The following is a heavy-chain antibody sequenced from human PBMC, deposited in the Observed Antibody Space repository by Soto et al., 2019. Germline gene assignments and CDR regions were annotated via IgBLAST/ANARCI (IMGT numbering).Heavy chain of an antibody. V-gene: IGHV3-23*01. CDR3: AKNGGAFGGVTLMRGP. CDR1: GFTFSSYA. J-gene: IGHJ4*02. CDR2: ISGSAGST. D-gene: IGHD3-16*01. Sequence: EVQLLESGGGLVQPGGSLRLSCAASGFTFSSYAMSWVRQAPGKGLEWVSAISGSAGSTYYADSVKGRFTISRDNSKNTLYLLMNSLRAEDTAVYYCAKNGGAFGGVTLMRGPWGQGTLVTVSS.